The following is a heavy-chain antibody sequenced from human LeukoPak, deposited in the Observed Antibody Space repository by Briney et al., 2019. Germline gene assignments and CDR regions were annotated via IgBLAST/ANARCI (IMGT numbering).Heavy chain of an antibody. CDR2: ISGSGGNT. D-gene: IGHD3-22*01. Sequence: GGSLSLSCAASGFTFSSYAMSWVRQSPGKGLEWVSAISGSGGNTYSADSVKGRCTVSRDNSKKTLLLQMNSLRAEDTAVYYCAKGMSATSGYLELEYWGQGTLVIVSS. CDR3: AKGMSATSGYLELEY. V-gene: IGHV3-23*01. CDR1: GFTFSSYA. J-gene: IGHJ4*02.